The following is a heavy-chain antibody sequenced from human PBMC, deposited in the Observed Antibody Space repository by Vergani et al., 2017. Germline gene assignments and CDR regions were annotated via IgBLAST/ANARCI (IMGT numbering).Heavy chain of an antibody. CDR3: ARASGMTTVTPFDY. J-gene: IGHJ4*02. D-gene: IGHD4-11*01. CDR1: GGSISSGGYY. V-gene: IGHV4-31*11. CDR2: IYDSETT. Sequence: QVQLQESGPGLVKPSQTLSLTCAVSGGSISSGGYYWSWIRQHPGKGLEWIGYIYDSETTYYNPSLKSRVTISVDRSKNKFSLKLHSVTAADTAVYYCARASGMTTVTPFDYWGQGTLVTVSS.